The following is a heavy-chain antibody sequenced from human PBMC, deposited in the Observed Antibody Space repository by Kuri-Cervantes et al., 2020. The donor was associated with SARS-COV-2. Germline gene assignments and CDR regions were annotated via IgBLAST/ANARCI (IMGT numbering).Heavy chain of an antibody. CDR2: IRSKAYGGTT. CDR3: TRHDFWSAYYFDY. D-gene: IGHD3-3*01. V-gene: IGHV3-49*04. CDR1: GFTFGDYA. Sequence: GESLKISCTASGFTFGDYAMSWVRQAPGKGLEWVGFIRSKAYGGTTEYAAFVKGRFTISRDDSKSIAHLQMNSLKTEDTAVYYCTRHDFWSAYYFDYWGQGTLVTVSS. J-gene: IGHJ4*02.